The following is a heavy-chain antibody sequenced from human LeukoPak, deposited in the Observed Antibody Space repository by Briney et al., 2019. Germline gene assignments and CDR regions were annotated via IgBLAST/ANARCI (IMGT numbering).Heavy chain of an antibody. Sequence: ASVKVSCKASGYTFTGYYMHWVRQAPGQGLEWMGWINPNSGGTNYAQKLQGRVTMTTDTSTSTAYMELRSLRYDDTAVYYCATSSYYYDSSGYQRSWGQGTLVTVSS. CDR1: GYTFTGYY. J-gene: IGHJ4*02. D-gene: IGHD3-22*01. CDR3: ATSSYYYDSSGYQRS. CDR2: INPNSGGT. V-gene: IGHV1-2*02.